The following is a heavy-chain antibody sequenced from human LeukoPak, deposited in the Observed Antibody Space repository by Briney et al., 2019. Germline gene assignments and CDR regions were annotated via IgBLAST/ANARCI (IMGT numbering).Heavy chain of an antibody. V-gene: IGHV3-23*01. J-gene: IGHJ3*02. CDR1: GFTFSSYA. CDR3: AKVLGMIVVTDAFDI. Sequence: GGSLRLSCAASGFTFSSYAMSWVRQAPGKGLEWVSAISGSGGSTYYADSVKGRFTISRDNSKNTLYLQMNNLRAEDTAVYYCAKVLGMIVVTDAFDIWGQGTMVTVSS. D-gene: IGHD3-22*01. CDR2: ISGSGGST.